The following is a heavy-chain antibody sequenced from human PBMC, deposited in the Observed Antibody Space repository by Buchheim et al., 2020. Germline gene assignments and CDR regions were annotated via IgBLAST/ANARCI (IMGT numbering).Heavy chain of an antibody. J-gene: IGHJ6*02. V-gene: IGHV1-58*01. D-gene: IGHD3-9*01. CDR1: GFTFTSSA. CDR2: IVVGSGNT. CDR3: AADPPVRYVGEQGEYGMDV. Sequence: QMQLVQSGPEVKKPGTSVKVSCKASGFTFTSSAVQWVRQARGQRLEWIGWIVVGSGNTNYAQKFQERVTITRAMSTSKASMELSSLRSEDAAVYYCAADPPVRYVGEQGEYGMDVWGQGTT.